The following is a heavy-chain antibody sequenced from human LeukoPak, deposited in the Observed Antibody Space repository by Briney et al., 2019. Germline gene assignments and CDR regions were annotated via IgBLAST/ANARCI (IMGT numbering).Heavy chain of an antibody. CDR2: ISWNRGTI. CDR3: AKERYCSGGSCHSLDS. J-gene: IGHJ4*02. D-gene: IGHD2-15*01. V-gene: IGHV3-9*01. Sequence: GRSLRLSCAASGFTFDDYAMHWVRQAPGKGLEWVAGISWNRGTIGYADSVKGRFTISRHNAYNSLYLQMKSLRAEDTALYYCAKERYCSGGSCHSLDSWGQGTLVTVSS. CDR1: GFTFDDYA.